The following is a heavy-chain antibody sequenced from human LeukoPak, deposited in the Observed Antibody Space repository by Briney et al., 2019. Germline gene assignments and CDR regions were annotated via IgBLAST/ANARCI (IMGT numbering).Heavy chain of an antibody. Sequence: ASVKVSCKAFGYTFTGYYMHWVRQAPGQGLEWMGWIIPIFGTANYAQKFQGRVTITADESTSTAYMELSSLRSEDTAVYYCARVFLEWLLYGPHYYYYYYMDVWGKGTTVTVSS. J-gene: IGHJ6*03. CDR1: GYTFTGYY. CDR3: ARVFLEWLLYGPHYYYYYYMDV. CDR2: IIPIFGTA. D-gene: IGHD3-3*01. V-gene: IGHV1-69*13.